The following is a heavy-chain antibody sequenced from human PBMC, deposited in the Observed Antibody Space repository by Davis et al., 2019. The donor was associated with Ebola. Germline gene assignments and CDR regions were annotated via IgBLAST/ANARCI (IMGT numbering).Heavy chain of an antibody. CDR3: VRDSGYYSHDY. V-gene: IGHV3-21*01. J-gene: IGHJ4*01. Sequence: GESLKISCAASGFTFSSYSMNWVRQAPGKGLEWVSSISSRSSYIYYADSVKGRFTISRDNAKNTLSLQMNSLRVEDTAVYYCVRDSGYYSHDYWGHGTLVTVSS. CDR1: GFTFSSYS. D-gene: IGHD5-12*01. CDR2: ISSRSSYI.